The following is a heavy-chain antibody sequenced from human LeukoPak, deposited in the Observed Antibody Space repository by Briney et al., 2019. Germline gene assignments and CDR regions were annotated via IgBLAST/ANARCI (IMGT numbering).Heavy chain of an antibody. V-gene: IGHV4-59*01. J-gene: IGHJ4*02. CDR2: IYYSGST. CDR1: GGSISSYY. CDR3: ARVAPVRGYDILTGYPKYFDY. Sequence: SETLSLTCTVSGGSISSYYWSWIRQPPGKGVEWIGYIYYSGSTNYNPSLKSRVTISVDTSKNQFSLKLSSVTAADTAVYYCARVAPVRGYDILTGYPKYFDYWGQGTLVTVSS. D-gene: IGHD3-9*01.